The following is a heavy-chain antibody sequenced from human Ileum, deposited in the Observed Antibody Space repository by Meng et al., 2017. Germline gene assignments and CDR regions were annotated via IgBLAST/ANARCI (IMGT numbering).Heavy chain of an antibody. D-gene: IGHD6-19*01. CDR1: GFTFSSYG. J-gene: IGHJ5*02. CDR3: AREPSSGWSRWFGP. V-gene: IGHV3-33*01. CDR2: IWYDGSNK. Sequence: LKISCAASGFTFSSYGMHWVRQAPGKGLEWVAVIWYDGSNKYYADSVKGRFTISRDNSKNTLYLQMNSLRAEDTAVYYCAREPSSGWSRWFGPWGQGTLVTVSS.